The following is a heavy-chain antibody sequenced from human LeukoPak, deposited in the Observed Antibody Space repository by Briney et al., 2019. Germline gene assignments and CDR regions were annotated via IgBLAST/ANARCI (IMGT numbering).Heavy chain of an antibody. D-gene: IGHD4-17*01. Sequence: GGSLRLSCAASGFTFSSYSMNWVRQAPGKGLEWVSSISSSSSYIYYADSVKGRFTISRDNAKNSLYLQMNSLRAEDTAVYYCARHTVTTFSDWFDPWGQGTLVTVSS. CDR3: ARHTVTTFSDWFDP. J-gene: IGHJ5*02. CDR1: GFTFSSYS. V-gene: IGHV3-21*01. CDR2: ISSSSSYI.